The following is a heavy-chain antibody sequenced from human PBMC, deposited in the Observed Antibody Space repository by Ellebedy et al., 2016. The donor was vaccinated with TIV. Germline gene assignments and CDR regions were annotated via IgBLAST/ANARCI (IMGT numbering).Heavy chain of an antibody. D-gene: IGHD3-22*01. V-gene: IGHV5-51*01. CDR3: ARLNDYYDSSGYYPLNWFDP. J-gene: IGHJ5*02. CDR1: GYSFTSYW. CDR2: IYPGDSDT. Sequence: GESLKISCQGSGYSFTSYWIGWVRQMPGKGLEWMGIIYPGDSDTRYSPSFQCQVTISADKSISTAYLQWSSLKASDTAMYNCARLNDYYDSSGYYPLNWFDPWGQGTLVTVSS.